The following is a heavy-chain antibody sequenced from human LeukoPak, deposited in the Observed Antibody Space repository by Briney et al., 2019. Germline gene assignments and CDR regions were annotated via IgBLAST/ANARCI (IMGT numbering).Heavy chain of an antibody. CDR3: ARGSVAGILYYFDY. V-gene: IGHV3-30-3*01. Sequence: PGRSLSLSCAASGFTFSSYAMHWVRQAPGKGLEWVAVISYDGSNKYYADSVKGRFTISRDNSKNTLYLQMNSLRAEDTAVYYCARGSVAGILYYFDYWGQGTLVTVSS. D-gene: IGHD6-19*01. J-gene: IGHJ4*02. CDR2: ISYDGSNK. CDR1: GFTFSSYA.